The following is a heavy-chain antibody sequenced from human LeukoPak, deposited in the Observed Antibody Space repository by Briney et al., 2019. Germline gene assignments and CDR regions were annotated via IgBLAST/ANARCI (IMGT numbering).Heavy chain of an antibody. CDR1: GFTFSSYW. Sequence: GGSLRLSCAASGFTFSSYWMHWVRQAPGKGLVWFSRINSDGSSTSYADSVKGRFTISRDNAKNSLYLQMNSLRAEDTAVYYCAREIGDIVVVPAATDYYYYYYMDVWGKGTTVTVSS. J-gene: IGHJ6*03. V-gene: IGHV3-74*01. CDR3: AREIGDIVVVPAATDYYYYYYMDV. D-gene: IGHD2-2*01. CDR2: INSDGSST.